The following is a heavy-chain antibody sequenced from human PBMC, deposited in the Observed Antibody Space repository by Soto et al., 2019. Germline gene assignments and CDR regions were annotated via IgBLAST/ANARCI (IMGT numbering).Heavy chain of an antibody. V-gene: IGHV3-23*01. D-gene: IGHD2-15*01. CDR2: ISGSGGST. Sequence: EVQLLESGAGLVQPGGSLRLSCAASGFTFSSYAMSWVRQAPGKGLAWVSAISGSGGSTYYADSVKGRFTISRDNSKNTLYLQMNSLRAEDTAVYYCAKGTFQLCSGGSCYQGIDAFDIWVQGTMVIVSS. CDR1: GFTFSSYA. J-gene: IGHJ3*02. CDR3: AKGTFQLCSGGSCYQGIDAFDI.